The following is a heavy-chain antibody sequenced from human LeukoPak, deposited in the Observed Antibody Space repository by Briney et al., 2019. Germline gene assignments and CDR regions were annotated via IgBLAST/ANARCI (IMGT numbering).Heavy chain of an antibody. V-gene: IGHV3-53*01. D-gene: IGHD3-22*01. CDR1: GFTVSSNY. CDR3: ARSIYDSINFDY. Sequence: GGSLRLSCAASGFTVSSNYMSWVRQAPGTGLEWVSVIYSGGSTYYADSVKGRFTISRDNSKNTLYLQMNSLRAEDTAVYYCARSIYDSINFDYWGQGTLVTVSS. CDR2: IYSGGST. J-gene: IGHJ4*02.